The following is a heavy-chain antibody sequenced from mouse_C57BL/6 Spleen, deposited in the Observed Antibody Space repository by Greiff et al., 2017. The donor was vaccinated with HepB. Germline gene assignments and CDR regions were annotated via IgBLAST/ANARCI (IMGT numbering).Heavy chain of an antibody. D-gene: IGHD1-1*01. J-gene: IGHJ1*03. V-gene: IGHV2-9-1*01. CDR1: GFSLTSYA. CDR2: IWTGGGT. Sequence: VKLVESGPGLVAPSQSLSITCTVSGFSLTSYAISWVRQPPGKGLEWLGVIWTGGGTNFNSALKSRLSISKDNSKSQVFLKMNSLQTDDTARYYCASTTVVASHWYFDVWGTGTTVTVSS. CDR3: ASTTVVASHWYFDV.